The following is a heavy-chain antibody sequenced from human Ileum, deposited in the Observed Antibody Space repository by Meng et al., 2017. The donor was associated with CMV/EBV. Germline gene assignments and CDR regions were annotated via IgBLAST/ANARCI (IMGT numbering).Heavy chain of an antibody. Sequence: QVQLVQPGPEVKKPGASVKVSCKTSGYIFSSYGVTWVRQAPGQGLEWMGWISGYDVRTDYAEKFQDRFAMTIDRSTSTVYMELRSLRYDDTAVYYCARGIDYWGQGTLVTVSS. CDR2: ISGYDVRT. V-gene: IGHV1-18*01. J-gene: IGHJ4*02. CDR3: ARGIDY. CDR1: GYIFSSYG.